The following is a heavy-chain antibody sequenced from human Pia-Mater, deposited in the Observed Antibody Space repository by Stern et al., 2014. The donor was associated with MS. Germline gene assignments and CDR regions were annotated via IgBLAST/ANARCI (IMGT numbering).Heavy chain of an antibody. CDR1: GGSITNRDY. J-gene: IGHJ2*01. CDR3: ARGVTAVTNYVPNWCFDL. Sequence: QLQLQESGPGLVKPSETLSLTCSVSGGSITNRDYWGWIRQSPGKGLEWIGSVYYSGITYYRPSLKSRATLSIDTAKHTFPLKFNSVTATDTAVYFCARGVTAVTNYVPNWCFDLWGRGTLVTISS. D-gene: IGHD4-11*01. CDR2: VYYSGIT. V-gene: IGHV4-39*02.